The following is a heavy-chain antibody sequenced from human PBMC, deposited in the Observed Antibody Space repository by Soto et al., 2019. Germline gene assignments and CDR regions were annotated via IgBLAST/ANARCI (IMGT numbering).Heavy chain of an antibody. CDR3: ARGKTVADLDFDY. Sequence: SETLSLTCAVYGGSCGGYYWSRLRQPPGKGLEWIGEINHSGSTNYNPSLKSRVTISVDTSKNQFSLKLSSVTAADTAVYYCARGKTVADLDFDYWGQGTLVTVSS. D-gene: IGHD6-19*01. J-gene: IGHJ4*02. CDR2: INHSGST. CDR1: GGSCGGYY. V-gene: IGHV4-34*01.